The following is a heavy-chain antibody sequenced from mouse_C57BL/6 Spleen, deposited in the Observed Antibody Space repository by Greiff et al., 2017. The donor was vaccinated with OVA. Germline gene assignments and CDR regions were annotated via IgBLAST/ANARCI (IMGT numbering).Heavy chain of an antibody. CDR3: ATFYYGSSYVVPFDY. CDR1: GFSLTSYA. D-gene: IGHD1-1*01. J-gene: IGHJ2*01. CDR2: IWTGGGT. Sequence: VQRVESGPGLVAPSQSLSITCTVSGFSLTSYAISWVRQPPGKGLEWLGVIWTGGGTNYNSALPSRLRSSKDNSKSQVFLKMNSLQTDDTARYYCATFYYGSSYVVPFDYWGQGTTLTVSS. V-gene: IGHV2-9-1*01.